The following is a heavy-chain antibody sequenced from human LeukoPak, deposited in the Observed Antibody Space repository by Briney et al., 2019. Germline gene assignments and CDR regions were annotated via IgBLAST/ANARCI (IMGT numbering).Heavy chain of an antibody. Sequence: GGSLRLSCAASGFTFSSYEMNWVRQAPGKGLGWVSYISSSGSTIYYADSAKGRFTISRDNATNSLYLQMNSLRAEDTAIYYCARPRRGYSYGFFANWGQGTLVTVSS. CDR2: ISSSGSTI. CDR3: ARPRRGYSYGFFAN. D-gene: IGHD5-18*01. CDR1: GFTFSSYE. J-gene: IGHJ4*02. V-gene: IGHV3-48*03.